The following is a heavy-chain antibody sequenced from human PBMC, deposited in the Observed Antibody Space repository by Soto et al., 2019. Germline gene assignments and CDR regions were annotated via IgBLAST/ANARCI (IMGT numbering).Heavy chain of an antibody. D-gene: IGHD2-2*01. CDR2: FSAYNGNT. Sequence: QVQLVQSGAEVKKPGASVKVSCKASGYTFTSYGISWVRQAPGQGLEWMGWFSAYNGNTNYAQKLQGRVTMTTYTSTSTAYMELRSLRSDHTAVYYCARAAPVVVPAANPNPALSSPGDWADYGMDVWGQGTTVTVSS. J-gene: IGHJ6*02. CDR1: GYTFTSYG. V-gene: IGHV1-18*04. CDR3: ARAAPVVVPAANPNPALSSPGDWADYGMDV.